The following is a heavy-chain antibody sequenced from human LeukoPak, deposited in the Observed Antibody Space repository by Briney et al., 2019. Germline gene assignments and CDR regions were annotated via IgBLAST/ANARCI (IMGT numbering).Heavy chain of an antibody. Sequence: ASVKVSCKASGYTFTSYHLHWVRQAPGQGLDWMGMFNYSGRNATYAQKFQDRVTMTTDTSTRTFYLELNSLRSDDTAIYYCARIRRASSWGFDFWGQGTLVTVSS. V-gene: IGHV1-46*01. D-gene: IGHD6-13*01. CDR1: GYTFTSYH. CDR3: ARIRRASSWGFDF. J-gene: IGHJ4*02. CDR2: FNYSGRNA.